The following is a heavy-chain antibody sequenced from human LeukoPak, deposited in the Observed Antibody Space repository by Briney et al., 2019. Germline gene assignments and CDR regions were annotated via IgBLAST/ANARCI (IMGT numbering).Heavy chain of an antibody. D-gene: IGHD4-17*01. V-gene: IGHV3-23*01. CDR2: ISGSGGST. CDR3: AKPYGDYEYYFDY. J-gene: IGHJ4*02. Sequence: GGSLRLSCAASGFTFSSYAMSWVGQAPGKGLGWFSAISGSGGSTYYADSVKGRFTISRDNSKNTLYLQMNSLRAEDTAVYYCAKPYGDYEYYFDYWGQGTLVTVSS. CDR1: GFTFSSYA.